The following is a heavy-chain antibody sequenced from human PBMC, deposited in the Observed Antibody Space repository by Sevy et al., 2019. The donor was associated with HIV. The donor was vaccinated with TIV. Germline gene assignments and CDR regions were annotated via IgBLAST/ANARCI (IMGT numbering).Heavy chain of an antibody. CDR1: GGSISSGAYY. CDR3: AIYGRSPLQGYNWFDP. J-gene: IGHJ5*02. Sequence: SETLSLTCTVSGGSISSGAYYWSWIRQHPGKGLEWIGYIYYSGSTYYNPSLKSRVTISVDTSKNQFSLKLSSVTAADTAVYYWAIYGRSPLQGYNWFDPWGQGMLVTVSS. V-gene: IGHV4-31*03. D-gene: IGHD2-2*02. CDR2: IYYSGST.